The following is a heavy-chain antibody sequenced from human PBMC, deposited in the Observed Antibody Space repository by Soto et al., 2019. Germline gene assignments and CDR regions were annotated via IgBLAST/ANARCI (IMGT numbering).Heavy chain of an antibody. CDR1: GYTFTGYY. J-gene: IGHJ4*02. D-gene: IGHD6-13*01. V-gene: IGHV1-2*04. Sequence: GASVKVSCKASGYTFTGYYMHWVRQAPGQGLEWMGWINPNSGGTNYAQKFQGWVTMTRDTSISTAYMELSRLRSDDTAVYYCARRITSSWYFETDYYFDYWGQGTLVTVSS. CDR2: INPNSGGT. CDR3: ARRITSSWYFETDYYFDY.